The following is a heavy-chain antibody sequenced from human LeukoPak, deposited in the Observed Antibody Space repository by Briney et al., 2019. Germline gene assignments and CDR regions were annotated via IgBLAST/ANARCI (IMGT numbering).Heavy chain of an antibody. CDR3: ARDGGYCTNGVCYHAFDI. D-gene: IGHD2-8*01. CDR2: IYYSGST. CDR1: GGSISSYY. Sequence: SETLSLTCTVSGGSISSYYWSWIRQPPGKGLEWIGYIYYSGSTNYNPSLKSRVTISVDTSKNQFSLKLSSVTAANTAVYYCARDGGYCTNGVCYHAFDIWGQGTMVTVSS. J-gene: IGHJ3*02. V-gene: IGHV4-59*01.